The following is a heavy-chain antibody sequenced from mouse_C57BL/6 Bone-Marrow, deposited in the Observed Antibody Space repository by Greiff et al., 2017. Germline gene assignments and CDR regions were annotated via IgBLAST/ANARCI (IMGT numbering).Heavy chain of an antibody. J-gene: IGHJ2*01. CDR2: FHPYNDDT. CDR3: ARGGNYGGYYFDY. D-gene: IGHD2-1*01. V-gene: IGHV1-47*01. Sequence: LVESGAELVKPGASVKTSCKASGYTFTTYPIEWMKQNHGKSLEWIGNFHPYNDDTKYNEKFKGKATLTVEKSSSTVYLELSRLTSDDSAVYYCARGGNYGGYYFDYWGQGTTLTVSS. CDR1: GYTFTTYP.